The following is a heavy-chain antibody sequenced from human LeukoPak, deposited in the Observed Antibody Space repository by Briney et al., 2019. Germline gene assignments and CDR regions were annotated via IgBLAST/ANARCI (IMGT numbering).Heavy chain of an antibody. CDR1: GYTFTSYG. Sequence: GASAKVSCKASGYTFTSYGISWVRQAPGQGLEWMGWISAYNVNTNDAQKLQGRVTMTTDTSTTTAYMELRSLRSDDTAVYYCARVPVSGPGARFDYWGQGTLVTVSS. V-gene: IGHV1-18*01. CDR3: ARVPVSGPGARFDY. CDR2: ISAYNVNT. D-gene: IGHD4-11*01. J-gene: IGHJ4*02.